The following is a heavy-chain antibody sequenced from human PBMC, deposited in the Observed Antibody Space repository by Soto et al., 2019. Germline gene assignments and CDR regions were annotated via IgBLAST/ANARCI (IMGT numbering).Heavy chain of an antibody. J-gene: IGHJ4*02. CDR2: IYYSGST. CDR1: GGSISSRIHY. CDR3: ARLIVPHSSGWTPGY. V-gene: IGHV4-39*01. D-gene: IGHD6-19*01. Sequence: PSDTLSLTCTVSGGSISSRIHYWGWIRQPPGKGLEWVGSIYYSGSTYYNPSLKSRVTISVDTSKNQFSLKLSSVTAADTAVYYCARLIVPHSSGWTPGYWGQGTLVT.